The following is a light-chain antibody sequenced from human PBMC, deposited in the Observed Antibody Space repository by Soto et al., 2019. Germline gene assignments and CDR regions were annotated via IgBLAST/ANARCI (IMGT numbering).Light chain of an antibody. J-gene: IGLJ2*01. V-gene: IGLV1-44*01. CDR1: SSIIGTDS. Sequence: QPVLTQPPSASGTPGQRVTISCSGSSSIIGTDSVSWFQQLPGTAPKLLIYSQSQRPSGVPDRFSGSKSGTSASLAISGLQSEDEGDYYCAAWDDGLNGLVFGGGTKLTVL. CDR2: SQS. CDR3: AAWDDGLNGLV.